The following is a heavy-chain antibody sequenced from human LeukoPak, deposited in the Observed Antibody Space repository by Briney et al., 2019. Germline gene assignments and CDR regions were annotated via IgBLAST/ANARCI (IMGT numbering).Heavy chain of an antibody. CDR3: ARAPYYYDSSGRTLGAFDI. D-gene: IGHD3-22*01. CDR1: GYSISSGYY. V-gene: IGHV4-38-2*02. Sequence: SDTLSVTCKVSGYSISSGYYWGLSRQPPAKRLEWGGSIYYSGNTYYNPTLKSRVTISVDTSKNQFSLKLSSVTAADTAVYYCARAPYYYDSSGRTLGAFDIWGQGTMVTVSS. J-gene: IGHJ3*02. CDR2: IYYSGNT.